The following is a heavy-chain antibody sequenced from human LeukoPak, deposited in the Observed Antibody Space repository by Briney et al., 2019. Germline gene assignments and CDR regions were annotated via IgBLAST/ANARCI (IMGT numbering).Heavy chain of an antibody. CDR2: INPNSGGT. V-gene: IGHV1-2*02. Sequence: GASVKVSCKASGYTFTGYYMHWVRQAPGQGLEWMGWINPNSGGTNYAQKFQGRVTMTRDTSISTAYMELSRLRSDDTAVYYCAREHVDTAMGTPGYWGQGTLVTVSS. CDR1: GYTFTGYY. CDR3: AREHVDTAMGTPGY. D-gene: IGHD5-18*01. J-gene: IGHJ4*02.